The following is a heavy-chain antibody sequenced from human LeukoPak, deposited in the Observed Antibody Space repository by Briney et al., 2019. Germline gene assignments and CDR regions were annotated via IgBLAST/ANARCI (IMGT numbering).Heavy chain of an antibody. CDR2: IRYDGSNK. CDR1: GFTFSSYG. V-gene: IGHV3-30*02. CDR3: AKVGSDDFWSGYYSDY. D-gene: IGHD3-3*01. J-gene: IGHJ4*02. Sequence: GGSLRLSCAASGFTFSSYGMHWVRQAPGKGLEWVAFIRYDGSNKYYADSVKGRFTISRDNSKNTLYLQMNSLRAEDTAVYYCAKVGSDDFWSGYYSDYWGQGTLVTVSS.